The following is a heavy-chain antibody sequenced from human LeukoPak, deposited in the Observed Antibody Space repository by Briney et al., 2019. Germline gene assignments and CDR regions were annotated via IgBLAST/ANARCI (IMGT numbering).Heavy chain of an antibody. D-gene: IGHD3-3*01. V-gene: IGHV3-74*01. CDR3: ARDASWSGYPDY. J-gene: IGHJ4*02. CDR1: GFTFSSYW. Sequence: PGRSLRLSCAASGFTFSSYWMHWVRQAPGKGLVWVSRINSDGSSTNYADSVKGRFTISRDNAKNTLYLQMNSLRAEDTAVYYCARDASWSGYPDYWGQGTLVTVSS. CDR2: INSDGSST.